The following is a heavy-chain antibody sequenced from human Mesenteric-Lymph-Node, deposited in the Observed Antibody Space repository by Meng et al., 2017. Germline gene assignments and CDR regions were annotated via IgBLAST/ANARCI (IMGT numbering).Heavy chain of an antibody. CDR1: GFTFSSYA. Sequence: GESLKIPCAASGFTFSSYAMSWVRQAPGKGLEWVSAISGSCGSTYYADSVKGRFTISRDNSKNTLYLQMNSLRAEDTAVYYCARDLMVYATYFDYWGQGTLVTVSS. D-gene: IGHD2-8*01. J-gene: IGHJ4*02. V-gene: IGHV3-23*01. CDR3: ARDLMVYATYFDY. CDR2: ISGSCGST.